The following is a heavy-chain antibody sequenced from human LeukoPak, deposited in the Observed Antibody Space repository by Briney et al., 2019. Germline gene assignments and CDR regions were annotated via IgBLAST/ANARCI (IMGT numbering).Heavy chain of an antibody. CDR2: VYSDGSSA. J-gene: IGHJ4*02. D-gene: IGHD3-16*01. V-gene: IGHV3-74*01. CDR3: TRDIVWGFDY. CDR1: GFTFSSYG. Sequence: PGGSLRLSCAASGFTFSSYGMHWVRQAPGKGLVWVSRVYSDGSSAIYADSVRGRFTISRDNAKNTLYLQMNSLTTEDTAVYYCTRDIVWGFDYWGQGTLVTVSS.